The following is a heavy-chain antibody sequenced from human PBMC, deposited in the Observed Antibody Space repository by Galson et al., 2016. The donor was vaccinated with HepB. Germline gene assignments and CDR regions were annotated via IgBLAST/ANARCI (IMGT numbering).Heavy chain of an antibody. Sequence: SLRLSCAASGFTFSSYWMYWVRQAPRKGLVWVSRIDSDGITTAYADSVKGRFTISRDNAKNTLYLQMNSLSAEDTAVYYCATGGGRRSKYYGMDVWGHGTMVTVSS. CDR3: ATGGGRRSKYYGMDV. CDR2: IDSDGITT. J-gene: IGHJ6*02. CDR1: GFTFSSYW. D-gene: IGHD1-26*01. V-gene: IGHV3-74*01.